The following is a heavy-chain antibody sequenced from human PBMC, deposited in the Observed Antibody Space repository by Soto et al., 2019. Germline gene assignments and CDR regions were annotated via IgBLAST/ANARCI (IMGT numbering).Heavy chain of an antibody. Sequence: GSLRLSCAASGFTFSSYGMHWVRQAPGKGLEWVAVIWYDGSNKYYADSVKGRFTISRDNSKNTLYLQMNSLRAEDTAVYYCARDQTPWYYASSAQAFDYWGQGP. CDR3: ARDQTPWYYASSAQAFDY. D-gene: IGHD3-22*01. J-gene: IGHJ4*02. CDR1: GFTFSSYG. V-gene: IGHV3-33*01. CDR2: IWYDGSNK.